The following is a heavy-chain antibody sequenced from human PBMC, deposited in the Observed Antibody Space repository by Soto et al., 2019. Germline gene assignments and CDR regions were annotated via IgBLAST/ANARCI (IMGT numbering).Heavy chain of an antibody. CDR1: GGSILGYY. D-gene: IGHD3-22*01. V-gene: IGHV4-59*01. J-gene: IGHJ4*02. Sequence: SATLSLTSTVDGGSILGYYWNWIRGPPGKGLECIGNMHYSGSTNYNPSLRSRITISVDTSKNQFSLKVDSLTAADTAVYYCARGIDFYDSSGFPPYLDHWGQGTLVPVSS. CDR2: MHYSGST. CDR3: ARGIDFYDSSGFPPYLDH.